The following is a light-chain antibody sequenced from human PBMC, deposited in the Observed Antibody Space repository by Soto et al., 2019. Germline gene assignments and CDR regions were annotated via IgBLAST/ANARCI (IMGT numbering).Light chain of an antibody. Sequence: QTTVAQPAWVSGSPGQSITISCTGTSSDVGGYNYVSWYQQHPGKAPKLMIYEVTSRPAGVSNRFSGSKSGNTASLTISGLQAEDEADYYCSSYTSRSTLVFGTGTKVTVL. CDR1: SSDVGGYNY. V-gene: IGLV2-14*01. J-gene: IGLJ1*01. CDR2: EVT. CDR3: SSYTSRSTLV.